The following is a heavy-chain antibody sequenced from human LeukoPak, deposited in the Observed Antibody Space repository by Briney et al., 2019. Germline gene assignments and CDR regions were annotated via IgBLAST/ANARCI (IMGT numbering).Heavy chain of an antibody. J-gene: IGHJ4*02. CDR1: GYSFNRYW. CDR3: VRSQNDYGGNAYAY. Sequence: GESLKISCKGSGYSFNRYWIGWVRQMPGKGLEWMGIIYPGDSDTRYSPSFQGQVTISADKSISTAYLQWSSLKASDTAMYYCVRSQNDYGGNAYAYWGQGTLVTVSS. CDR2: IYPGDSDT. V-gene: IGHV5-51*01. D-gene: IGHD4-23*01.